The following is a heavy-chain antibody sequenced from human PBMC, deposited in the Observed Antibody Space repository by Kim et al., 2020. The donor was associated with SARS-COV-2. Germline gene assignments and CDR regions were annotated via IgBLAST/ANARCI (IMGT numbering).Heavy chain of an antibody. Sequence: KYVDSVKGRFTISRDNAQNSLYLQMNSLRVEDTAVYFCARTDGSNHGYLDNWGQGILVTVSS. D-gene: IGHD5-18*01. J-gene: IGHJ4*02. CDR3: ARTDGSNHGYLDN. V-gene: IGHV3-7*03.